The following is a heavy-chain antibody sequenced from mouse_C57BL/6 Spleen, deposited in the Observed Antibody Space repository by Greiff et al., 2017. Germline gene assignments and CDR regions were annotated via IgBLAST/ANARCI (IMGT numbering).Heavy chain of an antibody. J-gene: IGHJ3*01. V-gene: IGHV1-15*01. CDR3: TRGLWFAY. CDR2: IYPETGGT. Sequence: QVQLQQSGAELVRPGASVTLSCKASGYTFTDYEMHWVKQTPVHGLEWIGAIYPETGGTAYNQKFKGKAILTADKSSSTAYMELRSLTAEDSAVYYCTRGLWFAYWGQGTLVTVSA. CDR1: GYTFTDYE.